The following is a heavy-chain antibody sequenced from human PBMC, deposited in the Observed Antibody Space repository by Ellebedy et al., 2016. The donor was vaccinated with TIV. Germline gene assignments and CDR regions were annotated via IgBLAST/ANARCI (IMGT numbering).Heavy chain of an antibody. CDR2: ISYDGSNK. CDR3: AKDDGYSSGWPFDY. Sequence: GESLKISXAASGFTFSSYGMHWVRQAPGKGLEWVAVISYDGSNKYYADSVKGRFTISRDNSKNTLYLQMNSLRAEDTAVYYCAKDDGYSSGWPFDYWGQGTLVTVSS. CDR1: GFTFSSYG. D-gene: IGHD6-19*01. J-gene: IGHJ4*02. V-gene: IGHV3-30*18.